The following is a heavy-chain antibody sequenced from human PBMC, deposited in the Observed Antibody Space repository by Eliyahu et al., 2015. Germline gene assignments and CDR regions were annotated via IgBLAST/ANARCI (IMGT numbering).Heavy chain of an antibody. CDR2: IHYNGAT. CDR1: GGPVSSSNYY. D-gene: IGHD2-2*01. CDR3: ARDGVPAAKEYHGMDV. J-gene: IGHJ6*04. V-gene: IGHV4-31*03. Sequence: QVQLQESGPGLVKPSQTLSLTCSXSGGPVSSSNYYWSWIRQRPGKGLEWIGHIHYNGATNYNPSLKSRVTISVDTSKNDVSLTLTSVTAADTAVYYCARDGVPAAKEYHGMDVWGKGTTVTVSS.